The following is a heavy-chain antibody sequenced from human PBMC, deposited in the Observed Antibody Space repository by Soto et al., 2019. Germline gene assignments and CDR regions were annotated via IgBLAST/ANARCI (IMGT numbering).Heavy chain of an antibody. J-gene: IGHJ6*02. Sequence: SETLSLTCTVSGGAMISYYCIFIRHSAGKGLEWIGRIHSSGSTNYNPSLKSRVTMSVDTSKNQFSLKLRSVTAADTAVYFCARVKTVDYYGMGVWGQGTTVTVSS. CDR3: ARVKTVDYYGMGV. CDR2: IHSSGST. V-gene: IGHV4-4*07. CDR1: GGAMISYY.